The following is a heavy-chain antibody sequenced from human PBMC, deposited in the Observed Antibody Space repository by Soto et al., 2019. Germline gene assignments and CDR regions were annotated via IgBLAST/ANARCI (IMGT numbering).Heavy chain of an antibody. CDR3: ASVLGSGWFRN. D-gene: IGHD6-19*01. CDR1: GYTFTSYD. CDR2: MNPNSGNT. J-gene: IGHJ4*02. V-gene: IGHV1-8*01. Sequence: QVQLVQSGAEVKKPGASVKVSCKASGYTFTSYDINWVRQATGQGLEWMGWMNPNSGNTGYAQKFQGRVTMTRNTAMGAAFLELSSVRSEDTAVCCCASVLGSGWFRNWGQGTLVTVSS.